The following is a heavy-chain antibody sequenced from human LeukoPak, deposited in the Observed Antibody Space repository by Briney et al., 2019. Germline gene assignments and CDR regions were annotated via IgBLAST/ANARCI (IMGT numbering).Heavy chain of an antibody. CDR2: IRYGGSNK. Sequence: GGSLRLSCAASGFTFSSYGMHWVRQAPGKGLEWVAFIRYGGSNKYYADSVKGRFSISRDNAKNSLFLQMNTLRVEDTAVYYCARDVVGYYDSSGYYLSASDIWGQGTMVTVSS. V-gene: IGHV3-30*02. CDR1: GFTFSSYG. J-gene: IGHJ3*02. D-gene: IGHD3-22*01. CDR3: ARDVVGYYDSSGYYLSASDI.